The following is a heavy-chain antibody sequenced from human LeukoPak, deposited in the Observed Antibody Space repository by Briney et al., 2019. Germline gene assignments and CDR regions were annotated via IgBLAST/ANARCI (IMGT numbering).Heavy chain of an antibody. Sequence: SETLSLTCTVSGGSISSSYWNWLRQPPGKGLEWIGYIYYSGSTNYNPSLKSRVTISVDTSKNQFSLRLSSVTAADTAVYYCARDRDAFDIWGQGTMVTVSS. J-gene: IGHJ3*02. CDR1: GGSISSSY. V-gene: IGHV4-59*01. CDR3: ARDRDAFDI. CDR2: IYYSGST.